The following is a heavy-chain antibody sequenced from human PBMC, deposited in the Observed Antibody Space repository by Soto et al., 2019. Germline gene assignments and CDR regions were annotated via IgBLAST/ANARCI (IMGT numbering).Heavy chain of an antibody. CDR2: IYSSGVT. V-gene: IGHV4-31*03. CDR1: GVSVISGRFS. Sequence: QVLLQESGPGLVQPSQTLSLSCTVSGVSVISGRFSWNWIRQHPGKGLEWIGYIYSSGVTFYNPSIRGRVFMSVDASKYQFSLRLNSVTAADTAVYDCAKTTAVWGKGTLVTVSA. J-gene: IGHJ1*01. D-gene: IGHD1-1*01. CDR3: AKTTAV.